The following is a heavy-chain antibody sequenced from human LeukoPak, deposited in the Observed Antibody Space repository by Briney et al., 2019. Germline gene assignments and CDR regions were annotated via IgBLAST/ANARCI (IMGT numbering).Heavy chain of an antibody. V-gene: IGHV1-69*13. J-gene: IGHJ3*02. CDR3: ARDLVEMATMEAFDI. Sequence: GASVKVSCKASGGTFSSYAISWVRQAPGQGLEWMGGIIPIFGTANYAQKFQGRVTITADESTSTAYMELSSLRSEDTAVYYCARDLVEMATMEAFDIWSQGTMVTVSS. D-gene: IGHD5-24*01. CDR1: GGTFSSYA. CDR2: IIPIFGTA.